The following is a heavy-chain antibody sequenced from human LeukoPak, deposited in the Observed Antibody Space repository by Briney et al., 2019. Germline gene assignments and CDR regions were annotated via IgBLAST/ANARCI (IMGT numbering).Heavy chain of an antibody. CDR1: GGSISSYY. Sequence: SETLSLTCTVSGGSISSYYWSWIRQPPGKVLEWVGYIYYSGSTNYNPSLKSRVTISVDTSKNQLSLKLSSVTAADTAVYYCARTTGYCTNGVCQPNWFDPWGQGTLVTVSS. V-gene: IGHV4-59*01. CDR3: ARTTGYCTNGVCQPNWFDP. CDR2: IYYSGST. D-gene: IGHD2-8*01. J-gene: IGHJ5*02.